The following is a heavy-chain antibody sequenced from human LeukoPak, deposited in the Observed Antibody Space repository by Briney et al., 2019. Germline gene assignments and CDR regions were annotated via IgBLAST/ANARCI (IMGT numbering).Heavy chain of an antibody. D-gene: IGHD3/OR15-3a*01. V-gene: IGHV4-30-4*07. J-gene: IGHJ4*02. CDR2: IHDSGST. CDR3: ARQTGSGLFILP. CDR1: GDSISSGGYS. Sequence: SETLSLTCAVSGDSISSGGYSWSWIRQTPGKGLEWIAYIHDSGSTYYNPSLKSRVTISVDTSKNQFSLRLTSVTAADTAVYYCARQTGSGLFILPGGQGTLVTVSS.